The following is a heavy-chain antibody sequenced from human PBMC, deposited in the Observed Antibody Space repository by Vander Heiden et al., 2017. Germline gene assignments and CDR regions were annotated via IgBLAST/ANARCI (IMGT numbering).Heavy chain of an antibody. CDR2: IKSKTYGGTT. Sequence: EAQLVESGGGLVQPGGSLRLSCTASGFIFGAYVMSWFRQAPGKGLEWVGFIKSKTYGGTTEYAASGKDRFTISRDDPNSIADLQMNSMKTEETAVYYCTRVSTYGLGIPRSLEYWVQGTLVTVHS. J-gene: IGHJ4*02. CDR3: TRVSTYGLGIPRSLEY. CDR1: GFIFGAYV. V-gene: IGHV3-49*03. D-gene: IGHD3-10*01.